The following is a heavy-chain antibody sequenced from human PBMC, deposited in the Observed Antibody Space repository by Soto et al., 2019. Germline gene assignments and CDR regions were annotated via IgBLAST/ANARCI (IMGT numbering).Heavy chain of an antibody. D-gene: IGHD3-9*01. J-gene: IGHJ4*02. V-gene: IGHV3-30*03. CDR2: ISYDGSNK. CDR3: ATARSTFDWSTFDY. CDR1: GFTFSSYG. Sequence: QVQLVESGGGVVQPGRSLRLSCAASGFTFSSYGMHWVRQAPGKGLEWVAVISYDGSNKYYADSVKGRFTISRDNSKNTLYLQMNSLRAEDTAVYYCATARSTFDWSTFDYWGQGTLVTVSS.